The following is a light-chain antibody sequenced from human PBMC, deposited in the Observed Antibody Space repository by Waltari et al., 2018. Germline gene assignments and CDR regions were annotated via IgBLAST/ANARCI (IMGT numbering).Light chain of an antibody. J-gene: IGKJ1*01. CDR1: ENVGNDY. V-gene: IGKV3-20*01. CDR3: QQYYSSPWT. Sequence: IVLTQPPGTLSLSPGERATLSCRANENVGNDYLAWYQQKPGQAPRLLIYDASRRASGIPDRFSGSGSGTDFSLTISRLEPEDFAVYYCQQYYSSPWTFGQGTKVEI. CDR2: DAS.